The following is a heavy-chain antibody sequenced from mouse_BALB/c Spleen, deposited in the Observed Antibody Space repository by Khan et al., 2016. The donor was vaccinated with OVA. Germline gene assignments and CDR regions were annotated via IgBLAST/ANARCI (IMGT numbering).Heavy chain of an antibody. CDR3: ARLAYYYDSEGFAY. V-gene: IGHV5-6*01. J-gene: IGHJ3*01. Sequence: EVELVESGGDLVKPGGSLKLSCAASGFTFSTYGMSWVRQTPDKRLEWVATVSSGGSYTYYPDSVKGRFTISRDHAKNTLYLQMSSLKSEDTAIFYCARLAYYYDSEGFAYWGQGTLVTVSA. CDR2: VSSGGSYT. D-gene: IGHD1-1*01. CDR1: GFTFSTYG.